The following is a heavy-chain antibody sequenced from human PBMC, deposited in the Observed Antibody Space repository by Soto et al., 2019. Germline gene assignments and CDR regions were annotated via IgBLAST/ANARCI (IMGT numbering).Heavy chain of an antibody. CDR2: IYWNDDK. CDR1: GFSLTTGGLA. V-gene: IGHV2-5*01. D-gene: IGHD5-12*01. Sequence: ESGPTLVNPTQTLTLTCTFSGFSLTTGGLAVGWIRQPPGKALEWLALIYWNDDKRYSPSLRNRLTITQDTSKNQVVLTMTNMDPVDTATYYCAHRVASASSGAYDYWGQGTLVTVSS. CDR3: AHRVASASSGAYDY. J-gene: IGHJ4*02.